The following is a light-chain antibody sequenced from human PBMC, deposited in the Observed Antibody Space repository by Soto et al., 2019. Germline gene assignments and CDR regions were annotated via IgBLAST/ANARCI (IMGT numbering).Light chain of an antibody. CDR3: QHYDASQWT. J-gene: IGKJ1*01. CDR2: GAS. V-gene: IGKV3-20*01. Sequence: EIVLTQSPGTLSLAPGERATLSCRASQSVISKYFTWYQHKSGQAPRLLIYGASSRATGIPDRFSGSGSGTDFTLSISRLEPEDFAVYYCQHYDASQWTFGQGTKVEI. CDR1: QSVISKY.